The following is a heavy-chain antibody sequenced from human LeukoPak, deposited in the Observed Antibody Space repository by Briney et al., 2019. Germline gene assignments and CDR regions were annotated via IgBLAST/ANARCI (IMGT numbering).Heavy chain of an antibody. J-gene: IGHJ4*02. V-gene: IGHV3-53*01. CDR3: ARRAGAYSHPYDY. CDR2: IYSDNT. CDR1: GFTVSSNY. Sequence: GGSLRLSCAASGFTVSSNYMSWVRQAPGKGLEWVSFIYSDNTHYSDSVKGRFTISRDNSKNTLYLQMNSLRAEDAAVYYCARRAGAYSHPYDYWGQGTLVTVSS. D-gene: IGHD4/OR15-4a*01.